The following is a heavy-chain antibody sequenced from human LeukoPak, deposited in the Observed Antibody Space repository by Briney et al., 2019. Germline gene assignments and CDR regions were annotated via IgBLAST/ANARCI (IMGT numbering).Heavy chain of an antibody. D-gene: IGHD5-18*01. CDR1: GYSFTSYW. CDR3: ARRSQEYSYGRHAIDY. Sequence: GESLQISCKGSGYSFTSYWIGWVRQMPGKGLEWMGIIYPGDSDTRYSPSFQGQVTISADNSISTAYLQWSSLKASDTAMYYCARRSQEYSYGRHAIDYWGQGTLVTVSS. J-gene: IGHJ4*02. CDR2: IYPGDSDT. V-gene: IGHV5-51*01.